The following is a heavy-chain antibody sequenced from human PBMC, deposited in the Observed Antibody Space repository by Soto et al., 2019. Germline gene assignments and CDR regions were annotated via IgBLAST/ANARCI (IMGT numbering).Heavy chain of an antibody. CDR3: VRDRNWQLDDC. J-gene: IGHJ4*02. D-gene: IGHD1-1*01. CDR1: GYTFTGYY. CDR2: INPDSGVT. Sequence: GASVKVSCKASGYTFTGYYIHWVRQAPGQGLEWMGWINPDSGVTKYAQKFQGRVTMTGDTSISTAYMELSRLTSEDTAVYYCVRDRNWQLDDCWGQGTLVTVSS. V-gene: IGHV1-2*02.